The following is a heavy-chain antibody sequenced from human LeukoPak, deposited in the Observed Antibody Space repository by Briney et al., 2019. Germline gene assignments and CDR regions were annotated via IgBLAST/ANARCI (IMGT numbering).Heavy chain of an antibody. CDR3: ARRKYGADYNGMDV. D-gene: IGHD4/OR15-4a*01. V-gene: IGHV1-18*01. CDR1: GYTFSSYG. J-gene: IGHJ6*02. CDR2: INPQKRDT. Sequence: ASVKVSCKASGYTFSSYGINWVRLAPGRGPEWMASINPQKRDTHYAQNFQGRVTVTAGTSTNTAYMELRSLRSDDTAIYYCARRKYGADYNGMDVWGQGTTVTVPS.